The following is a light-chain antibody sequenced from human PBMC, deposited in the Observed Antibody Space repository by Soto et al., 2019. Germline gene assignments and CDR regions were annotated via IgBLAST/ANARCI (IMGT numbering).Light chain of an antibody. Sequence: EIVLTQSPATLSLSPGERATLSCRASQSVSSYVAWYKQKPGRAPRLLIYDASNRATGVPVRFSGSGSGTDFTLTISTLEPEDFAVYYCQQRADWPSITFGQGTRLEIK. CDR1: QSVSSY. V-gene: IGKV3-11*01. CDR2: DAS. J-gene: IGKJ5*01. CDR3: QQRADWPSIT.